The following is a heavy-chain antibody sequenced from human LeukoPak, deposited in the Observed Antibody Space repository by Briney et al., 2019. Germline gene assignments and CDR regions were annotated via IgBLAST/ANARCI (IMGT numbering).Heavy chain of an antibody. V-gene: IGHV3-33*01. CDR1: GFTFNDYA. J-gene: IGHJ4*02. D-gene: IGHD4-17*01. CDR3: ARDFGHGDYLFDY. Sequence: GGSLRLSCAASGFTFNDYAMHWVRQAPGKGLEWVALMWFDGSKEFYADSVKGRFTISRDNSKNTLYLQVNSLRTEDTAVYYCARDFGHGDYLFDYWGQGTLVTVSS. CDR2: MWFDGSKE.